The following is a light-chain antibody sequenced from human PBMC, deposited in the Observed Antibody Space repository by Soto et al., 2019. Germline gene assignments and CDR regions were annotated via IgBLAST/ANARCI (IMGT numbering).Light chain of an antibody. J-gene: IGLJ2*01. V-gene: IGLV2-14*01. CDR3: CSFTSSNTVI. Sequence: QSALTQPASVSGSPGQSITISCTGTSSDIGGYNYVSWYQQYPGEAPKIMIYEVNNRPSGVSNRFSGSKSGNTASLTISGLQTEDEADYYCCSFTSSNTVIFGGGTKLTVL. CDR1: SSDIGGYNY. CDR2: EVN.